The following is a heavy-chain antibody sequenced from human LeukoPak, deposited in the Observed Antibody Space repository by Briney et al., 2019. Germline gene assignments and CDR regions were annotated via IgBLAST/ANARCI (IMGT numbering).Heavy chain of an antibody. CDR2: INPSGGST. J-gene: IGHJ6*02. CDR3: ARTVWSGILQISYGMDV. CDR1: GYTFTSYY. V-gene: IGHV1-46*01. D-gene: IGHD3-3*01. Sequence: ASVKVSCKASGYTFTSYYMHWVRQATGQGLEWMGIINPSGGSTSYAQKFQGRVTMTRDTSTSTVYMELSSLRSEDTAVYYCARTVWSGILQISYGMDVWGQGTTVTVSS.